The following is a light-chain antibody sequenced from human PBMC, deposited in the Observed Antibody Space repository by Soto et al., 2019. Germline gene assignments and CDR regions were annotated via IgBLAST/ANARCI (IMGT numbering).Light chain of an antibody. CDR3: QRYDHWPLT. V-gene: IGKV3-15*01. CDR2: GAS. CDR1: QSVSDN. J-gene: IGKJ4*01. Sequence: EVAITPAPATLSVSPGERVMFSCRASQSVSDNLAWYQQKPGQARRLLIYGASTRATGIPARFSGSGSGTEFTRTISSLQSEVFAVFYCQRYDHWPLTSVRGSQVDIK.